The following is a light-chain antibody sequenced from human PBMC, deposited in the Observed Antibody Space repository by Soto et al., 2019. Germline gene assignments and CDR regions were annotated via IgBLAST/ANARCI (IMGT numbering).Light chain of an antibody. CDR3: SSYAGINNFYV. V-gene: IGLV2-8*01. CDR2: EVN. J-gene: IGLJ1*01. CDR1: SSDVGGYNY. Sequence: QSALTQPPSASGSPGQSVTISCTGTSSDVGGYNYVSWYQQHPGKAPKLMIYEVNKRPSGVPDRFSGSKSGNTASLTVSGLQAEDDADYYCSSYAGINNFYVFGTGTKVTVL.